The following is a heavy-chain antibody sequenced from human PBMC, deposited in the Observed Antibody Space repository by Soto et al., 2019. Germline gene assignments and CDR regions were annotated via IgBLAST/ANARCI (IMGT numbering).Heavy chain of an antibody. CDR1: GFIFSDNY. J-gene: IGHJ4*02. Sequence: QVQLVESGGGLVKPGGSLRLSCEVSGFIFSDNYMSWIRQAPGKGLEWVSYISTNSITIYYADSVKGRFTISRDNAKNSLYLQMNSLRAEDTAMYYCASARAGSGRSFDNWGQGTLVTVSS. V-gene: IGHV3-11*01. D-gene: IGHD1-26*01. CDR2: ISTNSITI. CDR3: ASARAGSGRSFDN.